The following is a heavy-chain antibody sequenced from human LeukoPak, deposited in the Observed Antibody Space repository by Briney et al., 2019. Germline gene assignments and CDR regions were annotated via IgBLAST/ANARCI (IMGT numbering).Heavy chain of an antibody. CDR2: IYPDDSDT. V-gene: IGHV5-51*01. CDR3: ARQTGYSDFSSPSYLIRGSPGAYDI. J-gene: IGHJ3*02. CDR1: EERFTRHW. D-gene: IGHD3-3*01. Sequence: GESLKISCKGSEERFTRHWIAWVRQMPGKGLEWMGIIYPDDSDTRYNPSFQGQVTMSADKSISTAYLQWSSLKASDTAMYYCARQTGYSDFSSPSYLIRGSPGAYDIWGQGTMVTVSS.